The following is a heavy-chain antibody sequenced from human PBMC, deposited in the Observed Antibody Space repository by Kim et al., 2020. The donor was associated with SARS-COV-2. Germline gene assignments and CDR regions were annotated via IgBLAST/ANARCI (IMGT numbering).Heavy chain of an antibody. V-gene: IGHV4-34*01. J-gene: IGHJ3*02. CDR1: GGSFSGYY. D-gene: IGHD3-10*01. CDR3: ARNYLPTKAFDI. CDR2: INHSGST. Sequence: SETLSLTCAVYGGSFSGYYWSWIRQPPGKGLEWIGEINHSGSTNYNPSLKSRVTISVDTSKNQFSLKLSSVTAADTAVYYCARNYLPTKAFDIWGQGTMVTVSS.